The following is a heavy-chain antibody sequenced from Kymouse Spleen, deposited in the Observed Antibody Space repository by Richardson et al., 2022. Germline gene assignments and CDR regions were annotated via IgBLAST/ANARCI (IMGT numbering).Heavy chain of an antibody. V-gene: IGHV3-33*01. CDR2: IWYDGSNK. CDR1: GFTFSSYG. J-gene: IGHJ6*02. Sequence: QVQLVESGGGVVQPGRSLRLSCAASGFTFSSYGMHWVRQAPGKGLEWVAVIWYDGSNKYYADSVKGRFTISRDNSKNTLYLQMNSLRAEDTAVYYCARERALLWFGESPYGMDVWGQGTTVTVSS. D-gene: IGHD3-10*01. CDR3: ARERALLWFGESPYGMDV.